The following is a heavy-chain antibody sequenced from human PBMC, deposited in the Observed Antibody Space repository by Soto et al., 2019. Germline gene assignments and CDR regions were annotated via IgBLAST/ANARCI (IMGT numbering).Heavy chain of an antibody. CDR2: INAGNGNT. CDR1: GYTFTSYA. CDR3: ARGGLVGDIVVVPAAVGQGNWFDP. Sequence: QVQLVQSGAEVKKPGASVKVSCKASGYTFTSYAMHWVRQAPGQRLEWMGWINAGNGNTKYSQKFQGRVTITRDTSASAGYMELSSLRSENTAVYYCARGGLVGDIVVVPAAVGQGNWFDPWGQGTLVTVSS. V-gene: IGHV1-3*01. J-gene: IGHJ5*02. D-gene: IGHD2-2*01.